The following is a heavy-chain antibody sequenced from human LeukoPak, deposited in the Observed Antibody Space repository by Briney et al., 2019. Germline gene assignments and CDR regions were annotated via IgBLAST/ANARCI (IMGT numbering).Heavy chain of an antibody. CDR1: GFTFRTCA. V-gene: IGHV3-23*01. J-gene: IGHJ6*02. D-gene: IGHD1-1*01. CDR3: AKYTTAFREDGVDV. Sequence: GGSLRLSCLASGFTFRTCAMSWVRQAPGRGLEWVATISASGSGISYSDSVEGRFTISRDNSRDRLYLQMNGLRAEDTAVYFCAKYTTAFREDGVDVWGQGTTVTVSS. CDR2: ISASGSGI.